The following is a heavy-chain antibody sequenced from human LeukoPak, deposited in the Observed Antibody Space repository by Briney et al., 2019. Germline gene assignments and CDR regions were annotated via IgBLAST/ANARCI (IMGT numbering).Heavy chain of an antibody. J-gene: IGHJ4*02. D-gene: IGHD3-10*01. CDR2: IYPGDSDT. V-gene: IGHV5-51*01. CDR1: GYSFTTYW. Sequence: GESLKSSCKGSGYSFTTYWIGWVRQMPGKGLEGMGTIYPGDSDTRYSPSFRGQVTILVDKSISTAYLQWSTLKASDTAMYYCARTMVRGVIASGFDFWGQGTLVTVSS. CDR3: ARTMVRGVIASGFDF.